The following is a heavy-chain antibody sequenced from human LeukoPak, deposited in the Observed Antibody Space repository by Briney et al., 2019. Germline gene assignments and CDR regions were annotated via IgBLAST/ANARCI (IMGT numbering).Heavy chain of an antibody. J-gene: IGHJ4*02. D-gene: IGHD6-13*01. CDR2: ISSSSSTI. CDR1: GFTFSSYS. CDR3: ARRQQVFDY. Sequence: PGGSLRPSCAASGFTFSSYSMNWVRQAPGKGLEWVSYISSSSSTIYYADSVKGRFTISRDNAKNSLYLQMNSLRAEDTAVHYCARRQQVFDYWGQGTLVTVSS. V-gene: IGHV3-48*01.